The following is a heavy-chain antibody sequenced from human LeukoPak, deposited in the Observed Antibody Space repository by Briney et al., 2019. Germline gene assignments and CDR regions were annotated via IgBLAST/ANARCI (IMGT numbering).Heavy chain of an antibody. CDR1: GGTFITFG. J-gene: IGHJ4*02. CDR2: IIPMSGTV. CDR3: ARETGYAYGRAPLDY. V-gene: IGHV1-69*06. Sequence: ASVTVSFKASGGTFITFGISWVRQAPGQGREWMGGIIPMSGTVNNAQKFQGRVTITADKSTGTAYMELSSLRSDDTAVYYCARETGYAYGRAPLDYWGQGTLVTVSS. D-gene: IGHD5-18*01.